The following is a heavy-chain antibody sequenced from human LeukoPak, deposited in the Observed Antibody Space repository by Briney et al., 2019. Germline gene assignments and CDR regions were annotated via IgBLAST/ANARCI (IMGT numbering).Heavy chain of an antibody. Sequence: GASVKVSCKASGYTFTGYYMHWVRQAPGQGLERMGWINPNSGGTNYAQKFQGRVTMTRDTSISTAYMELSRLRSDDTAVYYCARGGRGYQLLRFYDYWGQGTLVTVSS. CDR1: GYTFTGYY. CDR2: INPNSGGT. CDR3: ARGGRGYQLLRFYDY. D-gene: IGHD2-2*01. V-gene: IGHV1-2*02. J-gene: IGHJ4*02.